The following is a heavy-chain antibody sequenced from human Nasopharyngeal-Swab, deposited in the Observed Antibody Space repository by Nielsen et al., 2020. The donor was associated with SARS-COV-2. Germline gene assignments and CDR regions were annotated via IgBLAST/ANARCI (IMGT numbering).Heavy chain of an antibody. D-gene: IGHD5-18*01. V-gene: IGHV3-23*01. CDR2: ISGGGGST. Sequence: VRQAPGKGLEWVSGISGGGGSTYYADSVKGRFTISRDNSKNTLYLQMNSLRAEDTAVYYCANLPGYSFGYAYFHHWGQGTLVTSPQ. J-gene: IGHJ1*01. CDR3: ANLPGYSFGYAYFHH.